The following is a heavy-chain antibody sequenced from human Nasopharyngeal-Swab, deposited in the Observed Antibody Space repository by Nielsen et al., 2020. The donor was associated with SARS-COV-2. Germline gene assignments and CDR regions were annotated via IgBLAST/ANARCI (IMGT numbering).Heavy chain of an antibody. CDR3: ARDAPAHYGAFY. Sequence: VRQAPGKGLEWVAFIAHDASNEYYGDSVKGRFSISRDSSKNTLYLQMDSLRGEDTAVYYCARDAPAHYGAFYWGRGTLVPSPQ. CDR2: IAHDASNE. D-gene: IGHD4-17*01. V-gene: IGHV3-30*03. J-gene: IGHJ4*02.